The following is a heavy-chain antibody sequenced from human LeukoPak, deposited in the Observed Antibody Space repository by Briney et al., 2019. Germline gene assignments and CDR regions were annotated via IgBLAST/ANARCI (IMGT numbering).Heavy chain of an antibody. CDR2: IYYSGST. CDR1: GGSISSYY. J-gene: IGHJ4*02. D-gene: IGHD1-26*01. V-gene: IGHV4-59*08. Sequence: SETLSLTCTLSGGSISSYYWSWIRQPPGKGLEWIGYIYYSGSTNYNPSLKSRVTISVDTSKNQFSLKLSSVTAADTAVYYCARQRWELLYYFDYWGQGTLVTVSS. CDR3: ARQRWELLYYFDY.